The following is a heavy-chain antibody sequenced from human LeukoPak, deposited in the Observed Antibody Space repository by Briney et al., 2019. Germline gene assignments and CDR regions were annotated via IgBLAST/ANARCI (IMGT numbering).Heavy chain of an antibody. V-gene: IGHV3-30*01. J-gene: IGHJ4*02. D-gene: IGHD6-6*01. CDR1: GFTFGSYA. Sequence: GGSLRLSCAASGFTFGSYAMHWVRQAPGKGLEWVAVISYDGSNKYYADSVKGRFTISRDNSKNTLYLQMNSLRAEDTAVYYCARTKYRSSSYYFDYWGQGTLVTVSS. CDR2: ISYDGSNK. CDR3: ARTKYRSSSYYFDY.